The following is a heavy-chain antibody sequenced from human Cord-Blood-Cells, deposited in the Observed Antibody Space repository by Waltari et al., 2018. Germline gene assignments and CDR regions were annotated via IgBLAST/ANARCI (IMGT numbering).Heavy chain of an antibody. D-gene: IGHD6-6*01. V-gene: IGHV1-69*09. Sequence: QVQLVQSGAEVKTPGPSVKASCKASGGTFRSYALSWVRQAPGQGLEWMGRIIPILGIANYAQKFQGRVTITADKSTSTAYMELSSLRSEDTAVYYCARLNSSSEDYWGQGTLVTVSS. CDR1: GGTFRSYA. CDR2: IIPILGIA. J-gene: IGHJ4*02. CDR3: ARLNSSSEDY.